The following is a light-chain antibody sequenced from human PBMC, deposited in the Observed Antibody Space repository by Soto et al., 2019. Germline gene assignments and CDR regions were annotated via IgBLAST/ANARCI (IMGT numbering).Light chain of an antibody. J-gene: IGKJ1*01. CDR2: KAS. CDR1: QSISSW. CDR3: QQYNDKWT. Sequence: DIQMTQSPSTLSASVGDRVTITCRASQSISSWLAWYQQKPGKAPNLLIYKASSLQSGVPSRFSGSRSGTEFTLTISRLQPDDCGTYYCQQYNDKWTFGQGTKVEIK. V-gene: IGKV1-5*03.